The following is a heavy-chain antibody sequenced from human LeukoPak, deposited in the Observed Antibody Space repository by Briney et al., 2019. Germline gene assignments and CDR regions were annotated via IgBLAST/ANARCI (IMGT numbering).Heavy chain of an antibody. V-gene: IGHV3-74*01. J-gene: IGHJ5*02. D-gene: IGHD6-13*01. CDR1: GFSISDHF. Sequence: GGSLRLSCAASGFSISDHFMHWVRQGPGKGLIWVSRIDRDGSEINYADSVKGRFTISRDNAKNTLYLQMDSLRDEDTAVYYCARHIRAAAFDPWGQGTLVTVSS. CDR3: ARHIRAAAFDP. CDR2: IDRDGSEI.